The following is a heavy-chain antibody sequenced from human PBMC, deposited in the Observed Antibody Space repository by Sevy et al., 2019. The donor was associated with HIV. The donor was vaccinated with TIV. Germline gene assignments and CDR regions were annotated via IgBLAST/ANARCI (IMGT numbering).Heavy chain of an antibody. D-gene: IGHD6-13*01. CDR2: INQGGGVT. CDR1: GFTLNNYW. V-gene: IGHV3-7*01. Sequence: GGSLRLSCVASGFTLNNYWMHWVRQAPGKGLEWVANINQGGGVTYYVDSVRGRFTISRDNGRNLVFLQMNSLRVDDTALYFCVRAIAKDGSFWGQGTLVTVSS. CDR3: VRAIAKDGSF. J-gene: IGHJ4*02.